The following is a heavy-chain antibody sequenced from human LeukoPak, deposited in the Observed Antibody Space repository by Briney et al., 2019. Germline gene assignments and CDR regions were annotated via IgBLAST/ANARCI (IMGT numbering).Heavy chain of an antibody. CDR3: ARDRERVVATMGYY. Sequence: ASVKVSCKASGYTFTSYGISWVRQAPGQGLEWMGWISAYNGNTNYAQKLQGRVTMTTDTSTSTAYMELRSLGSDDTAVYYCARDRERVVATMGYYWGQGTLVTVSS. CDR1: GYTFTSYG. D-gene: IGHD5-12*01. V-gene: IGHV1-18*01. J-gene: IGHJ4*02. CDR2: ISAYNGNT.